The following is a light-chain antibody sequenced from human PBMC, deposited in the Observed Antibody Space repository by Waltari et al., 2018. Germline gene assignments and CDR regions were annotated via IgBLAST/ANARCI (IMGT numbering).Light chain of an antibody. V-gene: IGLV1-44*01. J-gene: IGLJ2*01. CDR3: AAWDDSLNGQVV. Sequence: QSVLTQPLSASGTPGQRVTISCSGSSPNIGCNTLNWYQQHPGTAPKLPTSDNSRRPYGVPDRCSGSTSGASASLAISGLQSESEADYYCAAWDDSLNGQVVFGGGTKLTVL. CDR2: DNS. CDR1: SPNIGCNT.